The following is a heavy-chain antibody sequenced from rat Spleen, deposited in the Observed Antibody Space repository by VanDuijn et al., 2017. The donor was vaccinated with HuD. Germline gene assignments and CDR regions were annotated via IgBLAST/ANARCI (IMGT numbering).Heavy chain of an antibody. J-gene: IGHJ3*01. V-gene: IGHV2-1*01. Sequence: QVQLKESGPGLVQPSQTLSLTCTVSGFSLTRYHVHWVRQPPGKGLEWMGGIWGDGSTDYNSALKSRLTISRDTSKSQVFLKMNSLQTDDTAIYFCTRSYGGYTSNWFPYWGQGTLVTVSS. CDR2: IWGDGST. D-gene: IGHD1-11*01. CDR1: GFSLTRYH. CDR3: TRSYGGYTSNWFPY.